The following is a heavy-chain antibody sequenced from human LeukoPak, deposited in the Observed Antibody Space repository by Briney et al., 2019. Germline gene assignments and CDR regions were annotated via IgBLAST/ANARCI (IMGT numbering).Heavy chain of an antibody. CDR1: GGSFSGYY. J-gene: IGHJ5*02. CDR2: INHSGST. CDR3: ARGGITYYDFWSGYAHVRFDP. Sequence: PSETLSPTCAVYGGSFSGYYWSWIRQPPGKGLEWIGEINHSGSTNYNPSLKSRVTISVDTSKNQFSLKLSSVTAADTAVYYCARGGITYYDFWSGYAHVRFDPWGQGTLVTVSS. D-gene: IGHD3-3*01. V-gene: IGHV4-34*01.